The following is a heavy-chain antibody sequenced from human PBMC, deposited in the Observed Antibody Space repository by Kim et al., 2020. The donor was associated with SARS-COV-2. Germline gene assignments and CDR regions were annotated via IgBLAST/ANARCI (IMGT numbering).Heavy chain of an antibody. J-gene: IGHJ4*02. D-gene: IGHD6-13*01. CDR2: ISGSGGST. CDR3: AKAGCSYCVPPPGTYSSSLPFDY. Sequence: GGSLRLSCAASGFTFSSYAMSWVRQAPGKGLEWVSAISGSGGSTYYADSVKGRFTISRDNSKNTLYLQMNSLRAEDTAVYYCAKAGCSYCVPPPGTYSSSLPFDYWGQGTLVTVSS. V-gene: IGHV3-23*01. CDR1: GFTFSSYA.